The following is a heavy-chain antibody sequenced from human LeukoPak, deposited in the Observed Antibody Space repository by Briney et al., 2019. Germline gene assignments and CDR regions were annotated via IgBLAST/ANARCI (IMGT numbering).Heavy chain of an antibody. CDR1: GYTFTVYY. Sequence: ASVTVSCKASGYTFTVYYMHWVRQAPGQGLEWMGWINPNSGGTNYAQKFQGRVTMTRDTSISTAYMELSRLRSDDTAVYYCARGVKQYSSGWTAFYYYYYMDVWGKGTTVTVSS. CDR2: INPNSGGT. CDR3: ARGVKQYSSGWTAFYYYYYMDV. D-gene: IGHD6-19*01. J-gene: IGHJ6*03. V-gene: IGHV1-2*02.